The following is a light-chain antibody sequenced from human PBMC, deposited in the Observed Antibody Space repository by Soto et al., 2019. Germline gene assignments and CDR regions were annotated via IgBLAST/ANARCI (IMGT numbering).Light chain of an antibody. V-gene: IGLV1-44*01. CDR3: AAWDESLSGLV. J-gene: IGLJ2*01. CDR2: SNN. Sequence: QSVLTQPPSASGTPGQRVTISCSGSSSNIGSNTVNWYQQLPGTAPKLLIYSNNQRPSGVPDRFSGSKSGTSASLAISGLQSEDEADYYCAAWDESLSGLVFGGGTQLTVL. CDR1: SSNIGSNT.